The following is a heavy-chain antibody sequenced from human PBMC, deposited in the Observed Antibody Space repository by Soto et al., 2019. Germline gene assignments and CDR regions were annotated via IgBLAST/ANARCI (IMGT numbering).Heavy chain of an antibody. CDR1: GRSITSIQCH. CDR2: IKYSGTT. V-gene: IGHV4-39*01. CDR3: ARHGITGSYYDAFAI. D-gene: IGHD1-26*01. Sequence: PSDNLSLTCTVPGRSITSIQCHWGSIRQPPGKGLEWIASIKYSGTTFYNPSLKSRVTLSVDTSKNQFALKLSSVTAAETAVYYCARHGITGSYYDAFAIWGQGTMVTVS. J-gene: IGHJ3*02.